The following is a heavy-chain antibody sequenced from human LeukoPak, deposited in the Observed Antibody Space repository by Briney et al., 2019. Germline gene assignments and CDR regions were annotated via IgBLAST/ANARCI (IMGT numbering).Heavy chain of an antibody. CDR2: IYYSGST. D-gene: IGHD6-19*01. CDR3: ARHRGSGVLFYFDV. V-gene: IGHV4-59*08. CDR1: GGSISSYY. J-gene: IGHJ4*02. Sequence: PSETLSLTCTVSGGSISSYYWSWIRQPPGKGLEWIGYIYYSGSTNYNPSLKSRITISVDTSKNQYSLNLSSVTAAAAAVYYCARHRGSGVLFYFDVWGQGALVTVSS.